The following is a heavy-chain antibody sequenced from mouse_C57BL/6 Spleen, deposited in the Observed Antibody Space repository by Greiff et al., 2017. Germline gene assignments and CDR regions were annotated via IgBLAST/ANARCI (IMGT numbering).Heavy chain of an antibody. V-gene: IGHV1-26*01. CDR1: GYTFTDYY. CDR2: INPNNGGT. J-gene: IGHJ4*01. Sequence: VQLQQSGPELVKPGASVKISCKASGYTFTDYYMNWVKQSHGKSLEWIGDINPNNGGTSYNQKFKGKATLTVDKSSSTAYMELRSLTSEDSAVYYCARRELGPYYYAMDYWGQGTSVTVSS. D-gene: IGHD4-1*01. CDR3: ARRELGPYYYAMDY.